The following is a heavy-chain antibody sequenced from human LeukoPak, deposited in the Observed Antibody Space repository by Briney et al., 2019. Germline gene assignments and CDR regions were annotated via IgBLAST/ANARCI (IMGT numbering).Heavy chain of an antibody. CDR1: GGSISGGGYS. Sequence: PSQTLSLTCAVSGGSISGGGYSWSWIRQPPGKGLEWIGYIYHSGSTYYNPSLKSRVTISVDRSKNQFSLKLSSVTAADTAVYYCARVLSTYYYYGMDVWGQGTTVTVSS. CDR2: IYHSGST. V-gene: IGHV4-30-2*01. D-gene: IGHD2-8*02. J-gene: IGHJ6*02. CDR3: ARVLSTYYYYGMDV.